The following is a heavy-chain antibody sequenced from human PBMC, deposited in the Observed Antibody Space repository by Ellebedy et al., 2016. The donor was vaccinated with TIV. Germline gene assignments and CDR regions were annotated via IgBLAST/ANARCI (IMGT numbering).Heavy chain of an antibody. CDR1: GGSISGNYY. CDR3: AKHQQWLVRLAF. V-gene: IGHV4-39*01. Sequence: SETLSLTXTVSGGSISGNYYWAWIRQPPGKGLVWIVSFYYGENTYYNPSLKSRVTISVDTSKNQFSLNLSSVTAADTAVYYCAKHQQWLVRLAFWGQGNLVTVAS. CDR2: FYYGENT. D-gene: IGHD6-19*01. J-gene: IGHJ4*02.